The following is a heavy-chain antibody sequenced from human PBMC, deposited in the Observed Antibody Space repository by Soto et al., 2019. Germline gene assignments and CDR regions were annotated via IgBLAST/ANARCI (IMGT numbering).Heavy chain of an antibody. CDR3: ARDKRGPHYYYYYGMDV. Sequence: PGGSLRLSCAASGFTVSSNYMSWVRQAPGKGLEWVSVIYSGGSTYYADSVKGRFTISRDNSKNTLYLQMNSLRAEDTAVYYCARDKRGPHYYYYYGMDVWGQGTTVTVSS. V-gene: IGHV3-53*01. CDR1: GFTVSSNY. CDR2: IYSGGST. J-gene: IGHJ6*02.